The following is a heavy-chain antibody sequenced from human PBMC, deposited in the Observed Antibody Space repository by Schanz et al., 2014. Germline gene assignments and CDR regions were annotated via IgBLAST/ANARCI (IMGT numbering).Heavy chain of an antibody. Sequence: EVQLLESGGGLVQPGGSLRLSCAASGFTFTNYAMTWVRQAPGKGLEWVSAINTGVNTYYADSVRGRFTMSRDNSKNTLYLQMNSLRAGDAAVYYCARGLIAAAGGAFDYWGQGTLVAVSA. CDR3: ARGLIAAAGGAFDY. CDR2: INTGVNT. V-gene: IGHV3-23*01. CDR1: GFTFTNYA. D-gene: IGHD6-13*01. J-gene: IGHJ4*02.